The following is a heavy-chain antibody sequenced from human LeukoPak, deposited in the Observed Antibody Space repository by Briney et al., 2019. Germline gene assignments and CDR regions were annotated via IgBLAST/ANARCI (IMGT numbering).Heavy chain of an antibody. J-gene: IGHJ4*02. D-gene: IGHD5-24*01. CDR1: GFTFSNYA. Sequence: SGGSLRLSCAASGFTFSNYAMSWVRQAPGKGLEWVSAISGSGGSTYYADSVKGWFTISRDNSKNTLFLQMNSLRVEDTAIYYCAKSTRDGYNLCFDYWGQGTLVTVSS. CDR2: ISGSGGST. CDR3: AKSTRDGYNLCFDY. V-gene: IGHV3-23*01.